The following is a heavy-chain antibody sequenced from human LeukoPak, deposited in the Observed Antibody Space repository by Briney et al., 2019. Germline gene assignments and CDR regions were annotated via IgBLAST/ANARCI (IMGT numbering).Heavy chain of an antibody. Sequence: GGSLRLSCVVSGFTFSSYGLHWVRQAPGKGLEWVAFVRFDGNKNSYADSVRGRFIISRDNSKNTLHLAMNSLRTEDTAVYYCAKEFSPFDSSGYYGFFQHWGQGTLVTAAS. CDR3: AKEFSPFDSSGYYGFFQH. V-gene: IGHV3-30*02. J-gene: IGHJ1*01. D-gene: IGHD3-22*01. CDR1: GFTFSSYG. CDR2: VRFDGNKN.